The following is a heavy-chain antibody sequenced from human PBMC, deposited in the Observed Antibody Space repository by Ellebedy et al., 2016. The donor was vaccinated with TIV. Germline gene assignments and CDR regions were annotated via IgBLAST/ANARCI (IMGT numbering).Heavy chain of an antibody. CDR3: AGGGGWSFDL. CDR1: AFTFSYYW. D-gene: IGHD3-16*01. CDR2: ISQDGSAK. Sequence: GESLKISCAASAFTFSYYWMGWVRQAPGKGLQWVASISQDGSAKYYVDSVKGRFTISRDNARKSLFLQMNSLRGDDTAVYYCAGGGGWSFDLWGRGTLVTVSS. V-gene: IGHV3-7*01. J-gene: IGHJ2*01.